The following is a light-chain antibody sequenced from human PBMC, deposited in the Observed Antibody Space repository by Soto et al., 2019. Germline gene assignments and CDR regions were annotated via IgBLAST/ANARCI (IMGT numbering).Light chain of an antibody. J-gene: IGKJ2*01. CDR1: QSVSTY. CDR3: QQRSNFYT. V-gene: IGKV3-11*01. Sequence: EIVLTQSPATLSLSPGERATLSCRASQSVSTYLAWYQQKPGQAPRLLLYDASSRATGIPARFSGSGSGTDFTLTISSLGPEDFAVYYCQQRSNFYTFGQGTKLEIK. CDR2: DAS.